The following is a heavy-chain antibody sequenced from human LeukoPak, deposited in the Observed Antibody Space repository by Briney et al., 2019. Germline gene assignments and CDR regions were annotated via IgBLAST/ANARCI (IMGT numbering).Heavy chain of an antibody. Sequence: SGGSLRLSCAASGFSFSSYSINWVRQAPGKGLEWVSYISGDGNAKHYTDSVKGRFTISRDNAKNALYLQINSLRVEDTAVYFCARDYVYAFDYWGQGTLVTVSS. CDR3: ARDYVYAFDY. D-gene: IGHD2/OR15-2a*01. CDR2: ISGDGNAK. V-gene: IGHV3-48*01. J-gene: IGHJ4*02. CDR1: GFSFSSYS.